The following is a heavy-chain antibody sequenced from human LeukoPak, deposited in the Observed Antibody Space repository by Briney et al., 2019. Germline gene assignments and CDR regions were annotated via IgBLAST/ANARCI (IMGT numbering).Heavy chain of an antibody. J-gene: IGHJ4*02. V-gene: IGHV3-48*01. CDR1: GFTFSSYS. CDR3: ARARYFDWLPFDY. Sequence: GGSLRLSCAASGFTFSSYSMNWVRQAPGKGLEWVSYISSSSSTIYYADSVKGRFTISRDNAKNSLYLQMNSLRAEDTAVYYCARARYFDWLPFDYWGQGTLVTVSS. CDR2: ISSSSSTI. D-gene: IGHD3-9*01.